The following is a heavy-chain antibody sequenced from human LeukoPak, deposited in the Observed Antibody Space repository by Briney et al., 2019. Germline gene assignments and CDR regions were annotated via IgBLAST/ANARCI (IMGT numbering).Heavy chain of an antibody. CDR3: ARDPYNWNHNPYNWFDP. J-gene: IGHJ5*02. CDR1: GFTFSSYW. V-gene: IGHV3-11*01. CDR2: ISSSGSTI. D-gene: IGHD1-20*01. Sequence: GGSLRLSCAASGFTFSSYWMSWIRQAPGKGLEWVSYISSSGSTIYYADSVKGRFTISRDNAKNSLYLQMNSLRAEDTAVYYCARDPYNWNHNPYNWFDPWGQGTLVTVSS.